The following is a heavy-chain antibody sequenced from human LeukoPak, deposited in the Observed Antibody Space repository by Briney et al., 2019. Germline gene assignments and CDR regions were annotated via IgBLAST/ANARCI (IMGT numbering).Heavy chain of an antibody. CDR1: GFTFSSYG. J-gene: IGHJ4*02. CDR2: ISGTGGTT. CDR3: ARDPGNFDY. V-gene: IGHV3-23*01. Sequence: GGSLRLSCAASGFTFSSYGMSWVRQAPGKGLEWVSAISGTGGTTYYADSVKGRFTISRDNSKNTLYLQMNSLRAEDTAVYYCARDPGNFDYWGQGTLVTVSS.